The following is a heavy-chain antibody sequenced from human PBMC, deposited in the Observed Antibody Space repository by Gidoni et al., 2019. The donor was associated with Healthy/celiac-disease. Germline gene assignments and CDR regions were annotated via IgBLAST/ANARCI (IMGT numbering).Heavy chain of an antibody. CDR2: ISSSSSTI. V-gene: IGHV3-48*02. D-gene: IGHD6-13*01. Sequence: EVQLVESGRGLVQPGGSLRLSCAPLGFTFSSYSMNWVRQALGKGLAWVSYISSSSSTIYYADSVKGRFTISRDNAKNSLYLQMNSLRDEDTAVYYCARDTIAAAGTNYYGMDVWGQGTTVTVSS. J-gene: IGHJ6*02. CDR3: ARDTIAAAGTNYYGMDV. CDR1: GFTFSSYS.